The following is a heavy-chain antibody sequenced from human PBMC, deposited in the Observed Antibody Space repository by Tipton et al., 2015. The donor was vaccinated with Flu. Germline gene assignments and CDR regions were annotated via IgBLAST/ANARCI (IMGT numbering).Heavy chain of an antibody. D-gene: IGHD1-7*01. CDR1: GGSISSSSYY. J-gene: IGHJ4*02. CDR3: ASFISEYNWNYGEGLDY. Sequence: TLSLTCTVSGGSISSSSYYWGWIRQPPGKGLEWIGSIYHSGSTYYNPSLKSRVTISVDTSMNQFSLKLSSVTAADTAVYYCASFISEYNWNYGEGLDYWGQGTLVTVSS. V-gene: IGHV4-39*07. CDR2: IYHSGST.